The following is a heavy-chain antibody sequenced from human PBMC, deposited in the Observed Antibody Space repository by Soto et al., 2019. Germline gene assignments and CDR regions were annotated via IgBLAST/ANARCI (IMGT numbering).Heavy chain of an antibody. CDR2: MYYTGST. D-gene: IGHD3-10*01. CDR1: GDSISSGDYY. J-gene: IGHJ6*02. CDR3: ARGPGAPGRKTYYYYGLDV. V-gene: IGHV4-30-4*01. Sequence: QVQLQESGPGLVKPSQTLSLTCSVSGDSISSGDYYWTWVRQGPGKDLEWIGYMYYTGSTYYNPSLKSRVAMSVDTSKNQLSLRLSSVTAADTAVYYCARGPGAPGRKTYYYYGLDVWGQGTTVTVSS.